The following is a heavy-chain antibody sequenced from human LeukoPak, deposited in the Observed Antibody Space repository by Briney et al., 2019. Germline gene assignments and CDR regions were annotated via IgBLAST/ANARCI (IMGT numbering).Heavy chain of an antibody. J-gene: IGHJ4*02. CDR2: ISGSGGST. CDR3: ATTRYYYDSSGYSNFDY. D-gene: IGHD3-22*01. CDR1: GFTFSSYE. V-gene: IGHV3-23*01. Sequence: GGSLRLSCAASGFTFSSYEMNWVRQAPGKGLEWVSAISGSGGSTYYADSVKGRFTISRDNSKNTLHLQMNSLRAEDTAVYYCATTRYYYDSSGYSNFDYWGQGTLVTVSS.